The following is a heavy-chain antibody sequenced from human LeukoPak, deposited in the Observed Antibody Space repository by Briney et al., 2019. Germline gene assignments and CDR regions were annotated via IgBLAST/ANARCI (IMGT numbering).Heavy chain of an antibody. J-gene: IGHJ4*02. CDR3: AKVDSHYLQGAYFDY. D-gene: IGHD5-24*01. Sequence: GGSLRLSCAASGFAFSSYAMSWVRQAPGNGLEWVSAISGSGGSTYYADSVKGRFTISRDNSKNTLYLQMNSLRAEDTAVYYCAKVDSHYLQGAYFDYWGQGTLVTVSS. V-gene: IGHV3-23*01. CDR2: ISGSGGST. CDR1: GFAFSSYA.